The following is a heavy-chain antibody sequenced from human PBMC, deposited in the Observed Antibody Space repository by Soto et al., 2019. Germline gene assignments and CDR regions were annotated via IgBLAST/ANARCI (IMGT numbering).Heavy chain of an antibody. J-gene: IGHJ6*02. Sequence: PSETLSLTCTVSGGSISSYYWSWIRQPAGKGLEWIGRIYTSGSTNYNPSLKSRVTMSVDTSKNQFSLKLSSVTAADTAVYYCARGYSGYDVEGQYYYYGMDVWGQGTTVTVSS. V-gene: IGHV4-4*07. CDR3: ARGYSGYDVEGQYYYYGMDV. D-gene: IGHD5-12*01. CDR1: GGSISSYY. CDR2: IYTSGST.